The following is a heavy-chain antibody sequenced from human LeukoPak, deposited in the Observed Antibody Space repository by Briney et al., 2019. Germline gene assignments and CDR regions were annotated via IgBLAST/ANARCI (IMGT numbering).Heavy chain of an antibody. V-gene: IGHV3-30*04. CDR3: ARESRSVVTRYFQH. CDR2: ISFDGTTK. CDR1: GFSFTSFS. D-gene: IGHD4-23*01. J-gene: IGHJ1*01. Sequence: GGSLRLSCAASGFSFTSFSIHWVRQTPDKGLEWLAVISFDGTTKYYADSVKGRFTISRDNAKNSLYLQMNSLRADDTAIYYCARESRSVVTRYFQHWGQGTLVTVSS.